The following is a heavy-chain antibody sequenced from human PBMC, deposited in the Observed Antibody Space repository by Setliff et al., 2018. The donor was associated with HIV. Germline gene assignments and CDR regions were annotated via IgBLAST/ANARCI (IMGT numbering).Heavy chain of an antibody. CDR1: GGSMSTYY. CDR3: AREDTQGGWYYDY. Sequence: SETLSLTCTVSGGSMSTYYWTWIPQPPGKGLEWIGFITYGGSTKYNASLKSRVSMSIDASKSQFSLKLSSVSAADTAVYFCAREDTQGGWYYDYWGQGTLVTVSS. V-gene: IGHV4-59*01. CDR2: ITYGGST. J-gene: IGHJ4*02. D-gene: IGHD6-19*01.